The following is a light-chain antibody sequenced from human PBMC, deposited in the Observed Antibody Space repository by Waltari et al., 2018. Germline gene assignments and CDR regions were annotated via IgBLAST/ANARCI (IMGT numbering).Light chain of an antibody. CDR1: QGISNS. J-gene: IGKJ2*01. V-gene: IGKV1-NL1*01. Sequence: DIQMTQSPSSLSASVGDRVTITCRASQGISNSLAWYQQKPGKAPKLLLYAASRLESVVPSRFSGSGSGTDYTLTISSLQPEDFATYYCQQYYSTPLYTFGQGTKLEIK. CDR2: AAS. CDR3: QQYYSTPLYT.